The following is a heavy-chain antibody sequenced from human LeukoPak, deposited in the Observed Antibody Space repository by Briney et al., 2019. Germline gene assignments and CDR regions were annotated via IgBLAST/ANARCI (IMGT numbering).Heavy chain of an antibody. J-gene: IGHJ4*02. Sequence: SETLSLTCTVSGASISSRSYYWGWIRQSPGKGLEWIGSIYYSENTYYNPSLKSRVTISVDTSKNQFSLKLSSVTAADTAVYYCARGQNYYNSRIVVDYWGQGTLVTVSS. V-gene: IGHV4-39*07. D-gene: IGHD3-22*01. CDR1: GASISSRSYY. CDR3: ARGQNYYNSRIVVDY. CDR2: IYYSENT.